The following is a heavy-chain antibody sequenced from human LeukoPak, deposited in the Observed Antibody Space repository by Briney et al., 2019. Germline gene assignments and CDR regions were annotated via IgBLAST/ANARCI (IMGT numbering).Heavy chain of an antibody. V-gene: IGHV4-39*01. D-gene: IGHD5-12*01. J-gene: IGHJ4*02. Sequence: MPSETLSLTCTVSGGSISSSSYYWGWIRQPPGKGLEWIGNIYYSGSTYYNPSLKSRVTISVDTSKNQFSLKLSSVTAADTAVYYCARLGVAMIYPDYWGQGTLVTVSS. CDR2: IYYSGST. CDR1: GGSISSSSYY. CDR3: ARLGVAMIYPDY.